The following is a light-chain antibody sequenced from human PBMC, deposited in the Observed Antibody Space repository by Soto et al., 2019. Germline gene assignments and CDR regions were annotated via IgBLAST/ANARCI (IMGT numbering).Light chain of an antibody. CDR1: QSINTF. CDR2: AAS. V-gene: IGKV1-39*01. J-gene: IGKJ1*01. Sequence: IQLTQSPSSLSASVGDRVTITCRASQSINTFLNWYQQKPGKAPKLLIYAASNFQSGVPSRFSGGGSGTDFTVTISSLQPEDFATYYCQQSYSAPWKFGQGTKVEI. CDR3: QQSYSAPWK.